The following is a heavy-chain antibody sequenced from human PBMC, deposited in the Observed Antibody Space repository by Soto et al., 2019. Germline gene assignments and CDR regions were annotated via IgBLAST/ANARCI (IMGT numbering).Heavy chain of an antibody. CDR1: GFTFSSYA. J-gene: IGHJ6*02. D-gene: IGHD2-15*01. Sequence: EVQLLESGGGLVQPGGSLRLSCAASGFTFSSYAMSWVRQAPGKGLEWVSAISGSGGSTYYADSVKGRFTISRDNSKNTLYLQMNSLRAEDTAVYYCARIVCSGGSCYSVYYYYGMDVWGQGTRVTVSS. V-gene: IGHV3-23*01. CDR3: ARIVCSGGSCYSVYYYYGMDV. CDR2: ISGSGGST.